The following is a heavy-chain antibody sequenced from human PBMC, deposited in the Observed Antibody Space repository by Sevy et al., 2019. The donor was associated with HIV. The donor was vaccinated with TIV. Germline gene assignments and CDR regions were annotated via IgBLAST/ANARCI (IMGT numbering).Heavy chain of an antibody. CDR1: GFTFSYAW. D-gene: IGHD2-8*01. V-gene: IGHV3-15*01. J-gene: IGHJ6*02. Sequence: GSLRLSCAASGFTFSYAWMNWVRQAPGKGLEWVGRIKSKADGGTIDYAAPVKGRFTISRDDSKNTLYLQMNSLKTEDTAVYYCTTDPIIVLMVTDGMDVWGQGTTVTVSS. CDR2: IKSKADGGTI. CDR3: TTDPIIVLMVTDGMDV.